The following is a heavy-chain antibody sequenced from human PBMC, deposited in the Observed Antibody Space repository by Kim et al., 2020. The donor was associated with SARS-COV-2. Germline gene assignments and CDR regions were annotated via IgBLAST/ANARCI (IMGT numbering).Heavy chain of an antibody. D-gene: IGHD1-26*01. CDR1: GFTFTNYN. V-gene: IGHV3-48*02. Sequence: GGSLRLSCAASGFTFTNYNMNWVRQAPGKGLEWVSYIISDSSTIYYTDSVKGRFTISRDNAKNSLYLQMNSLRDEDTAVYYCARDSLRYSGNFNAFDIWG. CDR2: IISDSSTI. CDR3: ARDSLRYSGNFNAFDI. J-gene: IGHJ3*02.